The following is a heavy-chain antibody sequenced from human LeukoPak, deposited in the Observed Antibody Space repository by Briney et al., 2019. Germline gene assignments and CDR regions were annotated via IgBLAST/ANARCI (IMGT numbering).Heavy chain of an antibody. V-gene: IGHV1-2*02. CDR3: ASPDIVATFGFDP. CDR2: INPNSGGI. CDR1: GYTFTGYY. J-gene: IGHJ5*02. D-gene: IGHD5-12*01. Sequence: ASVKVSCKASGYTFTGYYMHWVRQAPGQGLEGMGWINPNSGGINYAQKFQGRVTMTRDTSISTAYMELSRLRSDDTAVYYCASPDIVATFGFDPWGQGTLVTVSS.